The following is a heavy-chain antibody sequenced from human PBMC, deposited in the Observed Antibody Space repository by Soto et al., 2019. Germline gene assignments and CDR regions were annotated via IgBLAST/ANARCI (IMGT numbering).Heavy chain of an antibody. Sequence: ASVKVSCKPSDYTFTSYGISWVRQAPGQGLEWMGWISAYNGNTNYAQKLQGRVTMTTDTSTSTAYMELRSLRSDDTAVYYCARDPRYCSSTSCPENDAFDIWGQGTMVTVSS. D-gene: IGHD2-2*01. CDR3: ARDPRYCSSTSCPENDAFDI. V-gene: IGHV1-18*01. J-gene: IGHJ3*02. CDR1: DYTFTSYG. CDR2: ISAYNGNT.